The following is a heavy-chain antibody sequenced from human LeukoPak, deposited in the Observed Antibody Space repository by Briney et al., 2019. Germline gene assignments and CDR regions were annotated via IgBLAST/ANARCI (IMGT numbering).Heavy chain of an antibody. CDR3: ARWGLSYTIDY. CDR1: ELHVMTYV. V-gene: IGHV3-7*01. Sequence: PGGALRLSCAASELHVMTYVIAWARQALGKGLECIANINPGGNAKYYVGSVKVRLAISRDNTKPSLYLQMDSLRAVYKAVNSGARWGLSYTIDYWGQGTMVTVSS. D-gene: IGHD2-21*01. CDR2: INPGGNAK. J-gene: IGHJ4*02.